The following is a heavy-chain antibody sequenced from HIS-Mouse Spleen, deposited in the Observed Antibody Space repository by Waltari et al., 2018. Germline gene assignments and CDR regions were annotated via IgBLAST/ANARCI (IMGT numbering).Heavy chain of an antibody. Sequence: EVQLVESGGGLVQPGGSLRLSCAASGFTFSSYWMSWVRQAPGKGLEWVANIKQDGSEKYYVDSVKGRFTNYRDNAKNSLYLQMNSLGAEETAVYYCARDLGGGLWYFDLWGRGTLVTVSS. D-gene: IGHD3-16*01. J-gene: IGHJ2*01. CDR3: ARDLGGGLWYFDL. CDR2: IKQDGSEK. V-gene: IGHV3-7*01. CDR1: GFTFSSYW.